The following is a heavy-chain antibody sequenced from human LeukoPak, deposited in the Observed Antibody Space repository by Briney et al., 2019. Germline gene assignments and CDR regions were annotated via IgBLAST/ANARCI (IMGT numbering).Heavy chain of an antibody. V-gene: IGHV4-59*01. CDR3: ARDLVGYYHYYMDV. Sequence: KPSETLSLTCTVSGGSISSYDWNWIRQPPGKGLEWIGYIDYSGSANYNPSLKSRVTISIDTSKNQFSLKLNSVTAADTAVYYCARDLVGYYHYYMDVWGKGTTVTVSS. D-gene: IGHD6-6*01. CDR2: IDYSGSA. J-gene: IGHJ6*03. CDR1: GGSISSYD.